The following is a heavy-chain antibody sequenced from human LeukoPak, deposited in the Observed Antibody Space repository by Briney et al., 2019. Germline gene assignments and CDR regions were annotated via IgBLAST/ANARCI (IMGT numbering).Heavy chain of an antibody. Sequence: ASVKVSCKASGYTFTGYYMHWVRQAPGQGLEWMGRINHNSGGTNYAQKFQGRVTMTRDTSLSTSYMELSRLRSDDTAVYYCARYRYYDILTGYYIGYFDYWGQGTLVTVSS. CDR3: ARYRYYDILTGYYIGYFDY. V-gene: IGHV1-2*06. CDR1: GYTFTGYY. CDR2: INHNSGGT. J-gene: IGHJ4*02. D-gene: IGHD3-9*01.